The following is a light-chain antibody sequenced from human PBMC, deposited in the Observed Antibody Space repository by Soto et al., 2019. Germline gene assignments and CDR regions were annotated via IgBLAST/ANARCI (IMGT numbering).Light chain of an antibody. CDR3: QQYNIWPQA. Sequence: EIVMTQSPATLSVSPGERATLSCRASQSVSNNLAWYQQRPGQAPRLLIYGASTGATGIPDRFSGSGSGTEFTLTIRNLQPEDLAVYYCQQYNIWPQAFGQGTKVEVK. CDR2: GAS. CDR1: QSVSNN. J-gene: IGKJ1*01. V-gene: IGKV3-15*01.